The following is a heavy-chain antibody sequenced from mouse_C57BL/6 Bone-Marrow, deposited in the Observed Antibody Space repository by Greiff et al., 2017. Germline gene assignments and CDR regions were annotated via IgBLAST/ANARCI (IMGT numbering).Heavy chain of an antibody. Sequence: EVKVVESGGGLVQPGGSLSLSCAASGFTFTDYYMSWVRQPPGKALEWLGFIRNKANGYTTEYSASVKGRFTISRDNSQSILYLQMNALRAEDSATYYCASSLYYYAMDYWGQGTSVTVSS. D-gene: IGHD6-1*01. V-gene: IGHV7-3*01. CDR2: IRNKANGYTT. CDR3: ASSLYYYAMDY. CDR1: GFTFTDYY. J-gene: IGHJ4*01.